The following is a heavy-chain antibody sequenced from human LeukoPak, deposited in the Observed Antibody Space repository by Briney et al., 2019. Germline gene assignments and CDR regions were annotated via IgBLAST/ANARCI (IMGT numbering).Heavy chain of an antibody. CDR1: GFTFSNYW. V-gene: IGHV3-74*01. Sequence: GGFLRLSCAASGFTFSNYWMHWVRQAPGKGLVWVSRINFDGSSTNYADSVKGRFTISRDNAKNTLYLQMNSLRAEDTAVYYCIRNVQSGFDIWGQGTMVTVSS. D-gene: IGHD3-3*01. CDR2: INFDGSST. J-gene: IGHJ3*02. CDR3: IRNVQSGFDI.